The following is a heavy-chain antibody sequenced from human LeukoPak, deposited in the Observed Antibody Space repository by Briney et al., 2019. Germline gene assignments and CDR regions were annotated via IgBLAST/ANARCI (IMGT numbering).Heavy chain of an antibody. CDR2: INPSGGST. J-gene: IGHJ4*02. V-gene: IGHV1-46*01. Sequence: ASVKVSCKASGYTFTSYYMHWVRQAPGQGLEWMGIINPSGGSTSYAQKFQGRVTMTRDTSTSTVYMELSSLRSEDTAVYYCARTPAYAYYYDSSGYYPDYWGQGTLVTVSS. D-gene: IGHD3-22*01. CDR3: ARTPAYAYYYDSSGYYPDY. CDR1: GYTFTSYY.